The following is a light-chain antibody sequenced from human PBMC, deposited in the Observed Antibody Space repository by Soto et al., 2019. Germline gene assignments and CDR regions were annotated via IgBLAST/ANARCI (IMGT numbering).Light chain of an antibody. Sequence: QSVLTQPASVSGSPGQSITLSCTGTSSDVGAYNYVSWYQQHPGEAPKLMIYEVSNRPSGVSTRFSGSKSGNTASLTISGLQAEDDADYFCASYTSSRTSPDVFGTGTKLTVL. CDR3: ASYTSSRTSPDV. J-gene: IGLJ1*01. CDR2: EVS. V-gene: IGLV2-14*01. CDR1: SSDVGAYNY.